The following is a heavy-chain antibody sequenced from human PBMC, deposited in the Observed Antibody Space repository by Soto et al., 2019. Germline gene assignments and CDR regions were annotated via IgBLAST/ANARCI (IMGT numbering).Heavy chain of an antibody. J-gene: IGHJ1*01. CDR1: GFTFSSYA. V-gene: IGHV3-23*01. D-gene: IGHD2-2*01. CDR2: ISGSGGST. CDR3: AFSWGPAAMFGYFQH. Sequence: GGSLRLSCAASGFTFSSYAMSWVRQAPGKGLEWVSAISGSGGSTYYADSVKGRFTISRDNSKNTLYLQMNSLRAEDTAVYYCAFSWGPAAMFGYFQHWGQGTLVTVSS.